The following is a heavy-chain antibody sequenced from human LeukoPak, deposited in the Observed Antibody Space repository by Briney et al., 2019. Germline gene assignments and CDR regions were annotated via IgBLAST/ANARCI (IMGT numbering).Heavy chain of an antibody. J-gene: IGHJ4*02. CDR1: SGSFSGYY. D-gene: IGHD6-13*01. CDR3: TRQETAGIADD. Sequence: PSETLSLTCAVYSGSFSGYYWSCIRQPPGKGLEWIGEINHSGGTNYNPSLKSRVTISVDTSKNQFSLKLSSVSVADTAVYYCTRQETAGIADDWGQGTLVTVSS. CDR2: INHSGGT. V-gene: IGHV4-34*01.